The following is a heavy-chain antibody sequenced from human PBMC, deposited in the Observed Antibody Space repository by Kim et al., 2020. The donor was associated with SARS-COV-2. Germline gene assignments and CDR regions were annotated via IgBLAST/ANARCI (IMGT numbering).Heavy chain of an antibody. CDR3: ARGSGSYGFDS. J-gene: IGHJ4*02. D-gene: IGHD1-26*01. Sequence: YAASVKCRFTHSRDNAKSTLDLQMNSLRPEDTAVYYCARGSGSYGFDSWGQGILLAVSS. V-gene: IGHV3-74*01.